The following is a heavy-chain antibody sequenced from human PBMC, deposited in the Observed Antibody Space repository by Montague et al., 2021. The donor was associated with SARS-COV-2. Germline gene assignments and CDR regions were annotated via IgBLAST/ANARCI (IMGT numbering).Heavy chain of an antibody. J-gene: IGHJ4*02. D-gene: IGHD3-22*01. CDR1: GGSLSNYF. CDR3: ARVDSTGPGEY. Sequence: SETLSLTCTVSGGSLSNYFWSWIRQPPGKGLEWVGYISDSGSTNYNPSLQSRVTISVDTARNQFSLKLLSVTAADTAFYYCARVDSTGPGEYWGQGNLVSVSS. V-gene: IGHV4-59*01. CDR2: ISDSGST.